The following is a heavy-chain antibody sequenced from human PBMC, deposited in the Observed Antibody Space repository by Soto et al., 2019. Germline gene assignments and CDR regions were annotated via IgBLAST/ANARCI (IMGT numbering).Heavy chain of an antibody. D-gene: IGHD2-21*02. CDR1: GDNVSRNMSA. CDR3: TKQKGDSRTYNGMDV. V-gene: IGHV6-1*01. CDR2: AYYRSQWYY. Sequence: PPQTLSITCAISGDNVSRNMSAWNWIRQSPSRGLEWLGRAYYRSQWYYDSAVSGRSRITVIPDTSKNHFSLQLNSVTPEDTAFYYCTKQKGDSRTYNGMDVWGQGTTVTVSS. J-gene: IGHJ6*02.